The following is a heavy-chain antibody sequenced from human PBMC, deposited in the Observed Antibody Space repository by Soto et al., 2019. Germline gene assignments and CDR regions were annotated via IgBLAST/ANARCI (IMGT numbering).Heavy chain of an antibody. Sequence: ASVKVSCKASGYTFTSYYMHWVRQAPGQGFEWMGIINPSGGSTSYAQKFQGRVTMTRDTFTSTVYMELSSLRSEDTAVHYCARDQEENWFDPWGQGTLVTSPQ. CDR1: GYTFTSYY. V-gene: IGHV1-46*01. CDR3: ARDQEENWFDP. CDR2: INPSGGST. J-gene: IGHJ5*02.